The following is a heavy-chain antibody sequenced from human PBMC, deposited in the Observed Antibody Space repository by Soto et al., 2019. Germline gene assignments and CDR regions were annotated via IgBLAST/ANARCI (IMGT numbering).Heavy chain of an antibody. CDR2: IYWDDDK. CDR3: AHRPSYCSGGSCYSGFDY. D-gene: IGHD2-15*01. V-gene: IGHV2-5*02. CDR1: GFSLSTSGVG. J-gene: IGHJ4*02. Sequence: QITLKESGPTLVKPTQTLTLTCTFSGFSLSTSGVGVGWIRQPPGKALEWLALIYWDDDKRYSPSLKSRLTNPKDTSKKQVVLTMTNMDPVDTATYYCAHRPSYCSGGSCYSGFDYWGQGTLVTVSS.